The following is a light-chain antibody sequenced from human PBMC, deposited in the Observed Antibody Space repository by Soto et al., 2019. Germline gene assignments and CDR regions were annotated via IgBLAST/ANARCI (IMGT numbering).Light chain of an antibody. Sequence: EIVVTQSPGTLSLSPGERATLSCRSSQSVSSSYFAWYQQQPGQATRLLPYDGSSRATGIPVRFSGSGSGKDFSLTISSMEPEDFAVYYCQQYGSSPTFGQGTKVEI. V-gene: IGKV3-20*01. CDR3: QQYGSSPT. J-gene: IGKJ1*01. CDR2: DGS. CDR1: QSVSSSY.